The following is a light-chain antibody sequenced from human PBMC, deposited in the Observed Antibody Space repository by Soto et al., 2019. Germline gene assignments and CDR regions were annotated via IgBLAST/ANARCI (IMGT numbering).Light chain of an antibody. J-gene: IGKJ2*01. CDR1: QSLAYSDGNTY. CDR3: MQGTHWPPYT. Sequence: DVVMTQSPLSLPVTLGQPASISCRSSQSLAYSDGNTYLNWFQQRPGQSPRRLIYKVSNRDSGVPDRCSGSGSGTDFTLKISRVEAEDVVVYYIMQGTHWPPYTFGQGTKLEIK. V-gene: IGKV2-30*01. CDR2: KVS.